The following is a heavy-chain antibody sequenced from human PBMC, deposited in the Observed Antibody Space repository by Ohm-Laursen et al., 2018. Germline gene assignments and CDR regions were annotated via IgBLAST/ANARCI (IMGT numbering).Heavy chain of an antibody. CDR3: ARGGGYYDFWSGYHNWFDP. CDR1: GGSISSSSYY. CDR2: IYYSGST. V-gene: IGHV4-61*01. D-gene: IGHD3-3*01. Sequence: SDTLSLTCTVSGGSISSSSYYWSWIRQPPGKGLEWIGYIYYSGSTNYNPSLKSRVTISVDTSKNQFSLKLSSVTAADTAVYYCARGGGYYDFWSGYHNWFDPWGQGTLVTVSS. J-gene: IGHJ5*02.